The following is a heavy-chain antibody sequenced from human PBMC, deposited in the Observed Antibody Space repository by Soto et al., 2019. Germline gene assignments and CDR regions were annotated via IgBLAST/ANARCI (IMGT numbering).Heavy chain of an antibody. CDR2: ISGRGGSI. CDR1: GFTFSNYG. V-gene: IGHV3-23*01. CDR3: AKESHALLWAGDPLKDGMDV. Sequence: GGSLRLSCAASGFTFSNYGMSWVRQAPGKGLEWVGGISGRGGSILYADSLRGRVSISRDNSKNTLHVQMNGLRVEDTAVYYCAKESHALLWAGDPLKDGMDVWGQGITVTVSS. J-gene: IGHJ6*02. D-gene: IGHD2-21*01.